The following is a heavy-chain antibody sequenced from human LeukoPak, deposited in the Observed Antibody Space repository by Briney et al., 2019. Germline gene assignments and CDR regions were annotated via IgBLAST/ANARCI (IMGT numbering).Heavy chain of an antibody. V-gene: IGHV3-30*01. D-gene: IGHD3-22*01. CDR3: ATGNYYDSRGYYTFGH. CDR2: ISYDGSNK. CDR1: GFTFSSYA. J-gene: IGHJ4*02. Sequence: PGRSLRLSCAASGFTFSSYAMHWVRQAPGKGLEWVAVISYDGSNKYYADSVKGRFTISRDNSKNTLYLQMNSLRAEDTAVYYCATGNYYDSRGYYTFGHWGQGTLVTVSS.